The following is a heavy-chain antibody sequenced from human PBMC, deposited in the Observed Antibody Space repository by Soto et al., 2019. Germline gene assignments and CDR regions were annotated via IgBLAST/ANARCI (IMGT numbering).Heavy chain of an antibody. D-gene: IGHD3-22*01. J-gene: IGHJ4*02. V-gene: IGHV1-2*02. CDR3: ATYYYDSSGYYYVGY. CDR1: GYTFTGYY. CDR2: INPNSGGT. Sequence: GASVKVSCKASGYTFTGYYMHWVRQAPGQGLEWMGWINPNSGGTNYAQKFQGRVTMTRDTSISTAYMELSRLRSDDTAVYYCATYYYDSSGYYYVGYWGQGTLVTVSS.